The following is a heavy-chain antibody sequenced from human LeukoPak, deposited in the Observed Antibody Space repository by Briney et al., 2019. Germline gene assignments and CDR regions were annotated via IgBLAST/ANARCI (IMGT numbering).Heavy chain of an antibody. D-gene: IGHD6-13*01. CDR2: ISGSGGST. J-gene: IGHJ4*02. Sequence: PGGSLRLSCAASGFTFGTYAMTWVRQAPGKGLEWVSVISGSGGSTNYADSVKGRFIISRDNSRNTLFLQMNSLRAEDTAVYYCAKHHYSSSRGYFDYWGQGTLVTVSS. V-gene: IGHV3-23*01. CDR3: AKHHYSSSRGYFDY. CDR1: GFTFGTYA.